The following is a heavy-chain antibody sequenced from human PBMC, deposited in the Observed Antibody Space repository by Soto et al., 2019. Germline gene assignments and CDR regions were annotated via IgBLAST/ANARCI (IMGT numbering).Heavy chain of an antibody. Sequence: EVLLEESGGGLVQPGGSLRLSCAASGFTFSNYWMHWVRQAPGKGLVWVSRVDPGATRTDYADSVEGRFTVSRDDAENTLHLQMDSLTAEDTGVYYCGRGGQGLADYWGQGTLVTVSS. CDR1: GFTFSNYW. CDR2: VDPGATRT. CDR3: GRGGQGLADY. V-gene: IGHV3-74*01. D-gene: IGHD3-10*01. J-gene: IGHJ4*02.